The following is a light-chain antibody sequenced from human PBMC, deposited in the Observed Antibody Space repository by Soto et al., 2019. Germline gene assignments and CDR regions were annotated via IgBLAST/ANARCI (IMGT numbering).Light chain of an antibody. CDR2: DAS. CDR1: QSISRW. J-gene: IGKJ1*01. Sequence: DIQMTQSPSTLSASVGDRVTITCRASQSISRWLAWYQQKPGKAPKILIYDASILKSGVPSRFSGSGSGTEFTLTISSLQHDEFATYYCQQYNSYSTWTFGQGTEVEIK. CDR3: QQYNSYSTWT. V-gene: IGKV1-5*01.